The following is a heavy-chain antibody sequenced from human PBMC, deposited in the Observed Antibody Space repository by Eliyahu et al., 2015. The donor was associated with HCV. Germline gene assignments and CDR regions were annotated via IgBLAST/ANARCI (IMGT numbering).Heavy chain of an antibody. CDR1: GGSFSGYY. CDR2: INXXGST. Sequence: QVQLQQWGAGRLKPSETXSLTCAVXGGSFSGYYWSWIRQPPGKGLEWIGEINXXGSTNYNPSLKSRVTISVDTSKNQFSLKLSSVTAADTAVYYCARGVVGIAAAYNWFDPWGQGTLVTVSS. CDR3: ARGVVGIAAAYNWFDP. V-gene: IGHV4-34*01. J-gene: IGHJ5*02. D-gene: IGHD6-13*01.